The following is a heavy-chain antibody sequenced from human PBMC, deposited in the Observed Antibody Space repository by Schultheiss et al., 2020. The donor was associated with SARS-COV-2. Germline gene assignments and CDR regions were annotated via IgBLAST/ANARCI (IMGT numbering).Heavy chain of an antibody. J-gene: IGHJ4*02. D-gene: IGHD3-22*01. V-gene: IGHV3-23*01. CDR3: ARDFRDDSSGYYSN. CDR2: ISGSGGST. CDR1: GFTFSSYA. Sequence: GESLKISCAASGFTFSSYAMSWVRQAPGKGLEWVSAISGSGGSTYYADSVKGRFTISRDNSKNTLYLQMNSLRAEDTAVYYCARDFRDDSSGYYSNWGQGTLGTGSS.